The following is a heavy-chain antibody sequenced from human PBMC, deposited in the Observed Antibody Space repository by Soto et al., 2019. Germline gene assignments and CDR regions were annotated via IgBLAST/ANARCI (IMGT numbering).Heavy chain of an antibody. CDR2: ISGSGGST. J-gene: IGHJ4*02. D-gene: IGHD1-26*01. V-gene: IGHV3-23*01. CDR3: AKGRLRGQTGGGFDY. Sequence: EVQLLESGGGLVQPGGSLRLSCAASGFTFSSYAMSWVRQAPGKGLEWVSAISGSGGSTYYADSVKCRFTISRDNSKNTLYLQMNSLRAEDTAVYYCAKGRLRGQTGGGFDYWGQGTLVTVSS. CDR1: GFTFSSYA.